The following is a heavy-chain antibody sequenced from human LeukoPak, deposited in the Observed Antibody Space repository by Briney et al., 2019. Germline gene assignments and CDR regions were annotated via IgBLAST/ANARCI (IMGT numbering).Heavy chain of an antibody. J-gene: IGHJ6*02. CDR3: ATLGDVLRLFPLISLDGMDV. CDR1: GYTFTSYG. CDR2: ISAYNGNT. D-gene: IGHD3-3*01. V-gene: IGHV1-18*01. Sequence: ASVKVSCKASGYTFTSYGISWVRQAPGQGLEWMGCISAYNGNTNYAQKLQGRVTMTTDTSTSTAYMELRSLRSDDTAVYYCATLGDVLRLFPLISLDGMDVWGQGTTVTVSS.